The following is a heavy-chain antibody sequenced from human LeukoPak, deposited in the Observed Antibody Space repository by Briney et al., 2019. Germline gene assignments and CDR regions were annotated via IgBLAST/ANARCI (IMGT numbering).Heavy chain of an antibody. D-gene: IGHD3-10*01. J-gene: IGHJ3*02. CDR3: ARAHGSGIAPDAFDI. CDR2: IYHSGST. V-gene: IGHV4-30-2*01. Sequence: SETLSLTCAVSGGSISSGGYSWSWIRQPPGKGLEWIGYIYHSGSTYYNPSLKSRVTISVDRSKNQFSLKLSSVTAADTAVYYCARAHGSGIAPDAFDIWGQGTMVTVSS. CDR1: GGSISSGGYS.